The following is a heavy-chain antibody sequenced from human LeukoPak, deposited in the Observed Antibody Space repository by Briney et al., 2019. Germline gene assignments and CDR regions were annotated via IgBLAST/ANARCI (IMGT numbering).Heavy chain of an antibody. D-gene: IGHD5-12*01. V-gene: IGHV3-74*01. J-gene: IGHJ3*01. CDR1: GFTFRSFW. Sequence: PGGSLRLSCAASGFTFRSFWIQWVRQAPGKGLVWVGRINKDGTDTIYADSVKGRFTVSRDNAKNTLYLQMNSLRVEDTAVYFCARGGFSHGFDVWGQGTVVTVSS. CDR3: ARGGFSHGFDV. CDR2: INKDGTDT.